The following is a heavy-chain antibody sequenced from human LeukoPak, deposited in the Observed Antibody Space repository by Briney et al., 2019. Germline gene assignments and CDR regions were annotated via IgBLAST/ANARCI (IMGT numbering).Heavy chain of an antibody. J-gene: IGHJ6*03. CDR2: MNPNSGNT. Sequence: ASVKVSCKASGYTFTSYDINWVRQATGQGLEWMGCMNPNSGNTGYAQKFQGRVTMTRNTSISTAYMELSSLRSEDTAVYYCARVIHDDTAMAYYYYYYMDVWGKGTTVTVSS. CDR3: ARVIHDDTAMAYYYYYYMDV. V-gene: IGHV1-8*01. CDR1: GYTFTSYD. D-gene: IGHD5-18*01.